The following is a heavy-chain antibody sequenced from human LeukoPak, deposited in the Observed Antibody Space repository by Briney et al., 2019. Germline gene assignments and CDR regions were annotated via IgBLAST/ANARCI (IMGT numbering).Heavy chain of an antibody. V-gene: IGHV4-59*01. CDR2: IYYSGST. CDR3: ARVLYYYGSGSYYLFDP. J-gene: IGHJ5*02. CDR1: GGSISSYY. Sequence: PSETLSLTCTVSGGSISSYYWSWIRQPPGKGLEWVGYIYYSGSTNYNPSLKSRVTISVDTSRNQFSLKLSSVTAADTAVYYCARVLYYYGSGSYYLFDPWGQGTLVTVSS. D-gene: IGHD3-10*01.